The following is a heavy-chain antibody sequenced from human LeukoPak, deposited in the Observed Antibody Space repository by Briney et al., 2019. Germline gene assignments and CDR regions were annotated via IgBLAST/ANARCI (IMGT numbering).Heavy chain of an antibody. Sequence: ASVKVSCKASGGTFSSYAISLVRQAPGQGLEWMGRIIPILGIANYAQKFQGRVTITADKSTSTAYMELSSLRSEDTAVYYCARLRVSSGSYSPGYYFDYWGQGTLVTVSS. V-gene: IGHV1-69*04. J-gene: IGHJ4*02. CDR1: GGTFSSYA. CDR2: IIPILGIA. D-gene: IGHD1-26*01. CDR3: ARLRVSSGSYSPGYYFDY.